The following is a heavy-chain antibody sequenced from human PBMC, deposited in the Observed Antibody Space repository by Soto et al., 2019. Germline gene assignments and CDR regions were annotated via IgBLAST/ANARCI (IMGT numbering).Heavy chain of an antibody. Sequence: GGSLRLSCAASGFTFSSYAMHWVRQAPGKGLEWVAVISYDGSNKYYADSVKGRFTISRDNSKNTLYLQMNRLRAEDTAVYYCARGAYYYGSGSEYYYYGMDVWGQGTTVTVSS. V-gene: IGHV3-30-3*01. J-gene: IGHJ6*02. CDR1: GFTFSSYA. CDR2: ISYDGSNK. D-gene: IGHD3-10*01. CDR3: ARGAYYYGSGSEYYYYGMDV.